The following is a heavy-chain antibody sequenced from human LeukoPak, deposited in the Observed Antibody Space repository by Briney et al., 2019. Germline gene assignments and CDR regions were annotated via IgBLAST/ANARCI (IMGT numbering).Heavy chain of an antibody. CDR2: ISGSGGST. D-gene: IGHD2-2*01. V-gene: IGHV3-23*01. CDR3: AKSPSYCSSTSCYLAWFDP. Sequence: GGSLRLSCAASGFTFSSYAMSWVRQAPGKGLEWVSAISGSGGSTYYADSVKGRFTISRDNSKNTLYLQMNSLRAEDTAVYYCAKSPSYCSSTSCYLAWFDPWGRGSLVTVSS. CDR1: GFTFSSYA. J-gene: IGHJ5*02.